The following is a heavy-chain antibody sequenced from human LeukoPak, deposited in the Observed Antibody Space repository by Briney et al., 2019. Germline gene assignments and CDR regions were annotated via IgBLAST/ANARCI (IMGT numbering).Heavy chain of an antibody. CDR1: EFTYG. D-gene: IGHD2/OR15-2a*01. CDR2: ISSSNTYI. Sequence: GGSLRLSCAASEFTYGMNWVRQAPGKGLEWVSSISSSNTYIYYADSVRGRFTISRDNAKNSLYLQMNSLRAEDTAVFYCARGFSSQSPFDYWGQGTLVTVSS. V-gene: IGHV3-21*06. J-gene: IGHJ4*02. CDR3: ARGFSSQSPFDY.